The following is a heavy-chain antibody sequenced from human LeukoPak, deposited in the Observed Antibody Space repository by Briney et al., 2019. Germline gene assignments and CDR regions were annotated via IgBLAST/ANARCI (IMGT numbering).Heavy chain of an antibody. V-gene: IGHV4-34*01. D-gene: IGHD1-1*01. CDR2: INHSGST. CDR3: ARERADNWFDP. CDR1: GGSFSGYY. Sequence: KPSETLSLTCAVYGGSFSGYYWSWIRQPPGKGLEWIGEINHSGSTNYNPSLKSRVTISVDTSKNQFSLKLSSVTAADTAVYYCARERADNWFDPWGQGTLVTVSS. J-gene: IGHJ5*02.